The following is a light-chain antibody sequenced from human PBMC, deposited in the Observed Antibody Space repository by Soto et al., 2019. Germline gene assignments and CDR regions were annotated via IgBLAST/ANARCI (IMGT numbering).Light chain of an antibody. Sequence: QPVLTQSPSASASLGASVKLTCTLSSGHRTYAIAWHQQQPEKGPRYLMKLNSDGSHSKGDGIPDRFSGSSFGAECYLTISSLQSEDEADYYCQTWDTGIRVFGGGTKVTVL. CDR2: LNSDGSH. V-gene: IGLV4-69*01. J-gene: IGLJ3*02. CDR3: QTWDTGIRV. CDR1: SGHRTYA.